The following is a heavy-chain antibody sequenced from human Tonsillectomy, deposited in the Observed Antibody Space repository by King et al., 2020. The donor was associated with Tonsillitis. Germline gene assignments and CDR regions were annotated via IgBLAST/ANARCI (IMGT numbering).Heavy chain of an antibody. CDR1: GGSFSGYY. CDR2: INHSGST. D-gene: IGHD6-13*01. J-gene: IGHJ3*02. Sequence: VQLQQWGAGLLKPSETLSLTCAVSGGSFSGYYWSWIRQPPGKGLEWIGEINHSGSTNYNPSLKSRVTISVDTSKNQFSLKLSSVTAADTAVYYCARVGPRIAAADAFDIWGQGTMVTVSS. V-gene: IGHV4-34*01. CDR3: ARVGPRIAAADAFDI.